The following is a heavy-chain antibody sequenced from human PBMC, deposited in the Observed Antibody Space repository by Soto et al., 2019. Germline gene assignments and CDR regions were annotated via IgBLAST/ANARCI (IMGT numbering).Heavy chain of an antibody. CDR3: AREYSSSSGYYYYYGMDV. V-gene: IGHV4-31*03. CDR1: GGSISSGGYY. Sequence: QVQLQESGPGLVKPSQTLSLTCTVSGGSISSGGYYWSWIRQHPGKGLEWIGSIYYSGSTYYNPSLKGRVTMSVDTSKNQFSLKLSSVTAADTAVYYCAREYSSSSGYYYYYGMDVWGQGTTVTVSS. CDR2: IYYSGST. J-gene: IGHJ6*02. D-gene: IGHD6-6*01.